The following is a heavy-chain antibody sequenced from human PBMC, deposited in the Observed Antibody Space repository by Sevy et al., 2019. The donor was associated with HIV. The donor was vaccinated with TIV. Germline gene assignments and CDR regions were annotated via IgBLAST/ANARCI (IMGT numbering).Heavy chain of an antibody. D-gene: IGHD3-22*01. CDR3: ARGVNYYDSSGSVDY. CDR1: GFTFSSYS. V-gene: IGHV3-48*02. Sequence: GGSLRLSCAASGFTFSSYSMNWVRQAPGKGLEWASYISSSSSTIYYADSVKGRFTISRDNAKNSLYLQMNSLRDEDTAVYYCARGVNYYDSSGSVDYWGQGTLVTVSS. J-gene: IGHJ4*02. CDR2: ISSSSSTI.